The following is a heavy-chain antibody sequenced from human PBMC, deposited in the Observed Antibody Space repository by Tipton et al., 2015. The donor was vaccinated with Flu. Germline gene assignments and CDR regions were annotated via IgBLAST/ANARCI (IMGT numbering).Heavy chain of an antibody. CDR1: GYSFTTFW. D-gene: IGHD3-10*01. J-gene: IGHJ4*02. Sequence: QLVQSGAEVKKPGESLTISCQGSGYSFTTFWIGWVRQAPGKGLEWVSTITGSGSDTYYADSVEGRFTSSRDNSKNTVYLQMNSLRAEDTAVYYCAKASGVYGSGTYSPRGEYWGQGTRVTVSS. CDR3: AKASGVYGSGTYSPRGEY. CDR2: ITGSGSDT. V-gene: IGHV3-23*04.